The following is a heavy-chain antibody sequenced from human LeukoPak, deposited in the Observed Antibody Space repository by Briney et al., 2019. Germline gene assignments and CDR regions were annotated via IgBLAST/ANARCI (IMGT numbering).Heavy chain of an antibody. Sequence: GGSLRLSCAASGFTFSSYAMHWVRQAPGKGLEWVAVISYDGSNKYYADSVKGRFTISRDNSKNTLYLQMNSLRAEDTAVYYCARERDIAAAAPFDYWGQGTLVTVSS. CDR3: ARERDIAAAAPFDY. V-gene: IGHV3-30-3*01. CDR1: GFTFSSYA. D-gene: IGHD6-13*01. CDR2: ISYDGSNK. J-gene: IGHJ4*02.